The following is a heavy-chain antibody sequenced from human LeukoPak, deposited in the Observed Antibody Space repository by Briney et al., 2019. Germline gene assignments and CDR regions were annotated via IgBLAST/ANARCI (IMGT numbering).Heavy chain of an antibody. CDR1: GGSISSYY. D-gene: IGHD5-24*01. J-gene: IGHJ6*03. CDR2: IYYSGST. Sequence: ASETLSLTCTVSGGSISSYYWSWIRQPPGKGLEWIGYIYYSGSTNYNPSLKSRVTISVDTSKNQFSLKLSSVTAADTAVYYCASARATDYYYYYMDVWGKGTMVTVSS. V-gene: IGHV4-59*01. CDR3: ASARATDYYYYYMDV.